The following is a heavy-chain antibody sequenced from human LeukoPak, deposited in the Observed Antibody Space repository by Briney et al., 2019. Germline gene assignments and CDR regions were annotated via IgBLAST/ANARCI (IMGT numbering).Heavy chain of an antibody. CDR1: GYTFTSYD. Sequence: ASVKVSCKASGYTFTSYDINWVRQATGQGLEWMRWMNPNSGNTGYAQKFQGRVTMTRNTSISTAYMELSSLRSEDTAVYYCARGILGYCSGGSCYRKIYYYYGMDVWGQGTTVTVSS. J-gene: IGHJ6*02. CDR2: MNPNSGNT. CDR3: ARGILGYCSGGSCYRKIYYYYGMDV. D-gene: IGHD2-15*01. V-gene: IGHV1-8*01.